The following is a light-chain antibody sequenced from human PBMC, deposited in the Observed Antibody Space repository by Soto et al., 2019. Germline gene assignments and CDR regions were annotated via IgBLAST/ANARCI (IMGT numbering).Light chain of an antibody. Sequence: QSALTQPASVSGSPGQSITISCTGTSSDVGDYNYVSWYQQHPVKAPKLMIYDVTNRPSGVSDRFSGSKSGNTASLTISGLLAEDEADYYCSSYTSSSTPYVFGTGTKVTVL. CDR1: SSDVGDYNY. CDR2: DVT. V-gene: IGLV2-14*01. J-gene: IGLJ1*01. CDR3: SSYTSSSTPYV.